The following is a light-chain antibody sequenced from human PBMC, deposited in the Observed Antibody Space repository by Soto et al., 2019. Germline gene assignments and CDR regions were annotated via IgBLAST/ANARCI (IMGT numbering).Light chain of an antibody. Sequence: SVLTQPASVSGSPGQSITISCAGTSSDVGSYNLVSWYQNHPGKAPKLMIYEGSKRPSGVSNRFSGSKSGNTASLTISGLQAADEADYFCFSYAASSNYVLGNGTKVT. J-gene: IGLJ1*01. V-gene: IGLV2-23*01. CDR1: SSDVGSYNL. CDR2: EGS. CDR3: FSYAASSNYV.